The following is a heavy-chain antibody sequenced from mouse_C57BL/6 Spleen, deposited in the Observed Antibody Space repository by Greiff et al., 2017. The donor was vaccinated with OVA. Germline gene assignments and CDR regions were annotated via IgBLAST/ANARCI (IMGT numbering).Heavy chain of an antibody. CDR2: INPNNGGT. D-gene: IGHD2-3*01. CDR1: GYTFTDYN. CDR3: ASIYGGYYGYFGV. J-gene: IGHJ1*03. V-gene: IGHV1-18*01. Sequence: VQLKESGPELVKPGASVKIPCKASGYTFTDYNMDWVKQSHGKSLEWIGDINPNNGGTIYNQKFKGKATLTVDKSSSTAYMELRSLTSEDTAVYYGASIYGGYYGYFGVWGTGTTVTVSS.